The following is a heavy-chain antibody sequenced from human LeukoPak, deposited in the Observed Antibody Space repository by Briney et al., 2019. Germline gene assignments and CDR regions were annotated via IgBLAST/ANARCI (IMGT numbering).Heavy chain of an antibody. CDR2: INTHGSST. J-gene: IGHJ6*03. CDR3: LAGYYYYYMDV. D-gene: IGHD6-13*01. Sequence: GGSLRLSCAASVFAFSNYWLHWVRQAPGKGLVWVARINTHGSSTNYADSVKGRFTISRDNAKNTLYLQMTSLSAEDTAVYYALAGYYYYYMDVWGKGTTVTVSS. CDR1: VFAFSNYW. V-gene: IGHV3-74*01.